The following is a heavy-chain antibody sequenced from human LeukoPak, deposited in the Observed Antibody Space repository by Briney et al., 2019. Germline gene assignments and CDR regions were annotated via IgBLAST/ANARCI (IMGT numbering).Heavy chain of an antibody. Sequence: PGGSLRLSCVASGFAFSAFAISWVRQAPGKGLEWVSAVSGSGGRTFYADSVRGRFTISRDNSKKTVFLQMDSLRAEDTAVYYCAKGGAAMTDAPHGGVVTTTLDGFDIWGQGTMVTVSS. D-gene: IGHD2-21*02. CDR1: GFAFSAFA. V-gene: IGHV3-23*01. J-gene: IGHJ3*02. CDR2: VSGSGGRT. CDR3: AKGGAAMTDAPHGGVVTTTLDGFDI.